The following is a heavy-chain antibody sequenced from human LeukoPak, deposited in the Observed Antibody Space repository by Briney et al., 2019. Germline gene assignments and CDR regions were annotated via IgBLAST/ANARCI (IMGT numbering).Heavy chain of an antibody. D-gene: IGHD3-22*01. CDR2: IHTTGST. CDR3: ARDRYYYDSSGYIRMDV. V-gene: IGHV4-4*07. J-gene: IGHJ6*03. Sequence: PSETLSLTCTVSGGSITSYYWSWIRQPAGKGLEWLGRIHTTGSTNYNPSLKSRVTMSVDTSKNQFSLKLSSVTAADTAVYYCARDRYYYDSSGYIRMDVWGKGTTVTISS. CDR1: GGSITSYY.